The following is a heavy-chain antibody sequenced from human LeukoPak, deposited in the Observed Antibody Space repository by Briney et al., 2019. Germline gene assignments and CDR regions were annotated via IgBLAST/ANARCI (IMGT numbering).Heavy chain of an antibody. CDR2: ISYGGSNK. V-gene: IGHV3-30*03. CDR3: ASGYSGYEYYFDY. Sequence: PGRSLRLSCAASGFTFSSYGMHWVRQAPGKGLEWVAVISYGGSNKYYADSVKGRFTISRDNSKNTLYLQMNSLRAEDTAVYYCASGYSGYEYYFDYWGQGTLVTVSS. J-gene: IGHJ4*02. D-gene: IGHD5-12*01. CDR1: GFTFSSYG.